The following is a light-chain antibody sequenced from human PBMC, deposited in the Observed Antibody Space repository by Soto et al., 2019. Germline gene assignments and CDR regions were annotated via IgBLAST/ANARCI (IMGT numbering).Light chain of an antibody. CDR3: QQYGDSRFT. Sequence: EIVLTQSPGTLSLSPGERATLSCRASQRVRSNFLAWSQHKPGQAPTLLIYGASSRATGIPDRLSGSGSGTHFTLTISRLEPEDSAVVYSQQYGDSRFTFGPGTKLDI. CDR1: QRVRSNF. J-gene: IGKJ3*01. V-gene: IGKV3-20*01. CDR2: GAS.